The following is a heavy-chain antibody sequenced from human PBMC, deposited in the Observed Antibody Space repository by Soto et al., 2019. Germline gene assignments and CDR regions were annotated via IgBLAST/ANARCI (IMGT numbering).Heavy chain of an antibody. V-gene: IGHV3-23*01. CDR3: AKQAGQIWFQTAPVQIYFDY. CDR2: ISGSVGST. J-gene: IGHJ4*02. D-gene: IGHD5-18*01. Sequence: GGSLRLSCAASGFTFSSYAMSWVRQAPGKGLEWVSAISGSVGSTYYADSVKGWFTISRDNSKNTLYLQMNSLRAEDTAVYYCAKQAGQIWFQTAPVQIYFDYWGPGTLVTVSS. CDR1: GFTFSSYA.